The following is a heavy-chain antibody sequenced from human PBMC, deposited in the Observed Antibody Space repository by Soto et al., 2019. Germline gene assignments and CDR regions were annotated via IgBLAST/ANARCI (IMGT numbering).Heavy chain of an antibody. D-gene: IGHD2-15*01. CDR1: GFTFSSDA. Sequence: ELQLFESGGGLVQPGGSLRLSCAASGFTFSSDAMSWVLQAPGKGLQWVSSIISSGASTYYADSVKGRFTISRDKFKNTLDLQMSSLRVEDTAVYYCAKDSGPRWWFDAWGQGTLVTVSS. CDR3: AKDSGPRWWFDA. V-gene: IGHV3-23*01. J-gene: IGHJ5*02. CDR2: IISSGAST.